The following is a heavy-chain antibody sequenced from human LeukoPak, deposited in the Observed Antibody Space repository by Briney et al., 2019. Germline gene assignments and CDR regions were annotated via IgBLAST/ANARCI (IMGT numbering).Heavy chain of an antibody. CDR1: GYTFTSYD. CDR3: ATEWLLDPYDAFDI. D-gene: IGHD3-3*01. CDR2: MNPNSGNT. V-gene: IGHV1-8*01. J-gene: IGHJ3*02. Sequence: GASVNVSCEASGYTFTSYDINWVRQATGQGLEWMGWMNPNSGNTGYARKFQGRVTMTRNTSISTAYMELSSLRSEDTAVYYCATEWLLDPYDAFDIWGQGTMVTVSS.